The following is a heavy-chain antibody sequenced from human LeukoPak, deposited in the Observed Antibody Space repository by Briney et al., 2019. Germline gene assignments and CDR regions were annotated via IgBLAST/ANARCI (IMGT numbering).Heavy chain of an antibody. CDR1: GGSFSGYY. Sequence: NPSETLSLTCAVYGGSFSGYYWSWIRQPPGKGLEWIGEINHSGSTNYNPSLKSRVTISVDTSKNQFSLKLSSVTAADTAVYYCARGSYYYASGSYYNQGAPLNWFDPWGQGTLVTVSS. CDR2: INHSGST. V-gene: IGHV4-34*01. D-gene: IGHD3-10*01. J-gene: IGHJ5*02. CDR3: ARGSYYYASGSYYNQGAPLNWFDP.